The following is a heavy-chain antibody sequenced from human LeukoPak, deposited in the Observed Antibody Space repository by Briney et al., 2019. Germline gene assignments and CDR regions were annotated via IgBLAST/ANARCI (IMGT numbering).Heavy chain of an antibody. CDR2: INPNSGGT. CDR3: ARDDSSGYYYGVGIDY. D-gene: IGHD3-22*01. J-gene: IGHJ4*02. CDR1: GYTFTGYY. V-gene: IGHV1-2*02. Sequence: GASVKVSCKASGYTFTGYYMHWVRQAPGQGLEWMGWINPNSGGTNYAQKFQGRVTMTRDTSISTAYMELSRLRSDDTAVYYCARDDSSGYYYGVGIDYWGQGTLVTVSS.